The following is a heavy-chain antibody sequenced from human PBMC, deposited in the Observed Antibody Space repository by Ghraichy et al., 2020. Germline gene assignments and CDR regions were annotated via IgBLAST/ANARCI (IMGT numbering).Heavy chain of an antibody. CDR2: IDSDGSST. CDR3: ASESYSSTWYGPDY. J-gene: IGHJ4*02. D-gene: IGHD6-13*01. Sequence: LSLTCAASGFTFNVYWMHWVRQAPGKGLVWVSRIDSDGSSTTYADSVKGRFTISRDNARNTLYLQMDSLRAEDTAVYYCASESYSSTWYGPDYWGQGTLVTVSS. CDR1: GFTFNVYW. V-gene: IGHV3-74*01.